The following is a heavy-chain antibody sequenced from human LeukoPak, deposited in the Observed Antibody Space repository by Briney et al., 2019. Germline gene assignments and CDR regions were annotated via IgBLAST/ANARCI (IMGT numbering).Heavy chain of an antibody. V-gene: IGHV1-18*01. J-gene: IGHJ6*03. CDR1: GYTFTSYG. D-gene: IGHD6-19*01. Sequence: GASVKVSCKASGYTFTSYGISWVRQAPGQGLEWMGWISAYNGNTNYAQKLQGRVTMTTDTSTSTAYMELRSLRSDDTAVYYCAREIAVAAYYYYYYMDVWGKGTTVTVSS. CDR2: ISAYNGNT. CDR3: AREIAVAAYYYYYYMDV.